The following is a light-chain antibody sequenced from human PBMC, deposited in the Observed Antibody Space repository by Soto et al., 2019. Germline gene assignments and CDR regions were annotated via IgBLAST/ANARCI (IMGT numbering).Light chain of an antibody. Sequence: EIVLTQSPGTLSLSPGERATLSCRASQSVSSSYLAWYQQKPGQAPRLLIYGASSRATGIPDRFSGSGSGTDFTLTISRLEPEDFAVYYCHQYGSLRWTFGQGTKVEIK. CDR3: HQYGSLRWT. CDR2: GAS. V-gene: IGKV3-20*01. J-gene: IGKJ1*01. CDR1: QSVSSSY.